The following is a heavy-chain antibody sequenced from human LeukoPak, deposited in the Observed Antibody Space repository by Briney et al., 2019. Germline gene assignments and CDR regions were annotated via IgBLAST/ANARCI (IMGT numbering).Heavy chain of an antibody. Sequence: GGSLRLSCAASGFTFSSYAMSWVRQAPGKGLEWVSAIYGSGGSTYYADSLKGRFTISRDNSKNTLYLQMNSLRAEDTAVYYCAKASYCSGGSCILDYWGQGTLVTVSS. J-gene: IGHJ4*02. V-gene: IGHV3-23*01. CDR2: IYGSGGST. D-gene: IGHD2-15*01. CDR1: GFTFSSYA. CDR3: AKASYCSGGSCILDY.